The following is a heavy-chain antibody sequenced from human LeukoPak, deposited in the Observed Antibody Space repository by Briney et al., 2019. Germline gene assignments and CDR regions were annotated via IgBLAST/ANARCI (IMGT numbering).Heavy chain of an antibody. CDR1: GFTFSSYG. CDR3: ARALRGYSGYDAFDY. CDR2: IWYDGSNK. D-gene: IGHD5-12*01. Sequence: GRSLRLSCAASGFTFSSYGMHWVRQAPGKGPEWVAVIWYDGSNKYYADSVKGRFTISRDNSKNTLYLQMNSLRAEDTAVYYCARALRGYSGYDAFDYWGQGTLVTVSS. J-gene: IGHJ4*02. V-gene: IGHV3-33*01.